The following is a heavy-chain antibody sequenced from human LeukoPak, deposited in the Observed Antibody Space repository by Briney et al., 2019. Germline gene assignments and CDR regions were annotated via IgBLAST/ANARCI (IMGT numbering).Heavy chain of an antibody. J-gene: IGHJ6*04. CDR2: TYYRSKWYN. D-gene: IGHD6-25*01. CDR1: GDSVSSNSAA. V-gene: IGHV6-1*01. CDR3: ARQYSSGWIYYYGLDV. Sequence: SQTLSLTCAISGDSVSSNSAAWNWIRQSPSRGLEWLGRTYYRSKWYNDYAVSVKSRITINPVTSKNQVSLQLKSVTPEDTAVYYCARQYSSGWIYYYGLDVWGKGTTVTVSS.